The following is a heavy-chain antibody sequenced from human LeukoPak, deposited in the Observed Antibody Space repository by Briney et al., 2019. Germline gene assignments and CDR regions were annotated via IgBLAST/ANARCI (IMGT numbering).Heavy chain of an antibody. J-gene: IGHJ6*03. Sequence: GESLKISCKGSGYSFTTYWIGWVRQMPGKGLEWMGIIYPGDSDTRYSPSFQGQVTISADKSISTAYLQWRSLKASDSAMYYCARLYPPVSMAARLGNQYSHYMDVWGKGTAVTVSS. CDR2: IYPGDSDT. D-gene: IGHD6-6*01. CDR3: ARLYPPVSMAARLGNQYSHYMDV. V-gene: IGHV5-51*01. CDR1: GYSFTTYW.